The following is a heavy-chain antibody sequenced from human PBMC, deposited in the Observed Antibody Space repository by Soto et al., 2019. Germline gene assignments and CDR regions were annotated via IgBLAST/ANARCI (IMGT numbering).Heavy chain of an antibody. CDR2: IYSGGST. V-gene: IGHV3-53*01. D-gene: IGHD2-15*01. J-gene: IGHJ6*02. Sequence: GGSLRLSCAASGFTVSSNYMSWVRQAPGKGLEWVSVIYSGGSTYYADSVKGRFTISRDNSKNTLYLQMNSLRAEDTAVYYCARGLVVVVAANYYYYGMDVWGQGTTVTVSS. CDR1: GFTVSSNY. CDR3: ARGLVVVVAANYYYYGMDV.